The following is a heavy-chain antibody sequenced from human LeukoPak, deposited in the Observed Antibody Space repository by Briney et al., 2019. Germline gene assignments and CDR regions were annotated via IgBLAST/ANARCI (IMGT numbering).Heavy chain of an antibody. J-gene: IGHJ5*02. V-gene: IGHV4-59*11. CDR1: GGSISSHY. CDR2: IYYSGTT. Sequence: SETLSLTCTVSGGSISSHYWSWIRQPPGKGLEWIGYIYYSGTTTYTPSLKRRVSISVSTSTNQFSLTLSSVTAADSAVYYCASEPSYCSSTTCYSWFDPCGQGTLVTVSS. CDR3: ASEPSYCSSTTCYSWFDP. D-gene: IGHD2-2*02.